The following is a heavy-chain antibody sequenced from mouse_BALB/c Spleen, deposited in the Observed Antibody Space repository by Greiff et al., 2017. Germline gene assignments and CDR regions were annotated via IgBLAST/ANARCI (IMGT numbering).Heavy chain of an antibody. D-gene: IGHD2-14*01. V-gene: IGHV7-3*02. Sequence: EVKLVESGGGLVQPGGSLRLSCATSGFTFTDYYMSWVRQPPGKALEWLGFIRNKANGYTTEYSASVKGRFTISRDNSQSILYLQINTLRAEDSATYYCARDKVRYFDVWGAGTTVTVSS. CDR3: ARDKVRYFDV. J-gene: IGHJ1*01. CDR1: GFTFTDYY. CDR2: IRNKANGYTT.